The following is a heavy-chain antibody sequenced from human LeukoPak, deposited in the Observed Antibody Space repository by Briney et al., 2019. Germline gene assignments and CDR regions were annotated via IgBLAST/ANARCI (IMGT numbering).Heavy chain of an antibody. CDR3: ARGTYYYGSGSYYSFDY. J-gene: IGHJ4*02. V-gene: IGHV4-59*10. CDR2: IYTSGST. D-gene: IGHD3-10*01. Sequence: SETLSLTCAVYGGSFSGYYWSWIRQPAGKGLEWIGRIYTSGSTNYNPSLKSRVTMSVDTSKNQFSLKLSSVTAADTAVYYCARGTYYYGSGSYYSFDYWGQGTLVTVSS. CDR1: GGSFSGYY.